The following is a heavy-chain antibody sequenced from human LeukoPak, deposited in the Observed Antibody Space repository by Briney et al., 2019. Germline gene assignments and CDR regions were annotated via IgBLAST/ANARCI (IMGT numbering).Heavy chain of an antibody. V-gene: IGHV4-38-2*02. J-gene: IGHJ4*02. CDR2: IYHSGST. CDR3: ARRGRRNSLDY. CDR1: GYSISSGYY. Sequence: SETLSLTCTVSGYSISSGYYWGWIRQPPGKGLEWIGSIYHSGSTYYNPSLKSRVTISVDTSKNQFSLKLSSVTGADTAVYYCARRGRRNSLDYWGQGTLVTVSS.